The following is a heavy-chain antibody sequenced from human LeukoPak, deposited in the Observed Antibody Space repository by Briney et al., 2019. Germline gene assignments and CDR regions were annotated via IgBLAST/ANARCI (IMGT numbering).Heavy chain of an antibody. V-gene: IGHV3-64*02. CDR1: GFTFNTHS. CDR3: ARETATGVTSSWYYDY. D-gene: IGHD6-13*01. Sequence: GGSLRLSCAAPGFTFNTHSIHWVRQAPGKGLEYISAITSDGSGTFYADSVNGRFTISRDNSKNTLYLQMSSLTIEDVAMYYCARETATGVTSSWYYDYWGQGTLVTVSS. CDR2: ITSDGSGT. J-gene: IGHJ4*02.